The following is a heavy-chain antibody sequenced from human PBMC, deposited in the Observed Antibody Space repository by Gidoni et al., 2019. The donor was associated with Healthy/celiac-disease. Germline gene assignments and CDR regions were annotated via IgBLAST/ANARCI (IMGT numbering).Heavy chain of an antibody. D-gene: IGHD1-26*01. Sequence: QLQLQESGPGLVKPSETLSLTCTVSGRSISSSSYYWGWIRQPPGKGLEWIGSIYYSGSTYYNPSLKSRVTISVDTSKNQFSLKLSSVTAADTAVYYCARHPRELLTFDYWGQGTLVTVSS. CDR3: ARHPRELLTFDY. J-gene: IGHJ4*02. CDR1: GRSISSSSYY. CDR2: IYYSGST. V-gene: IGHV4-39*01.